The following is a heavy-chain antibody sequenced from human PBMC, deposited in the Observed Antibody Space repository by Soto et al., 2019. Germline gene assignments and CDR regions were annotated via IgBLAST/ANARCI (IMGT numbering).Heavy chain of an antibody. J-gene: IGHJ6*02. CDR3: ARLDASEPGYGMDV. CDR1: GFIFSSHN. CDR2: ITGSSSYI. V-gene: IGHV3-21*06. Sequence: DVQLVESGGGLVKPGGSLRLSCAASGFIFSSHNMNWVRQAPGKWLEWVSSITGSSSYIFYADSVKGRFTISRDNAKNTVYLQMNSLRAEDTGVYYCARLDASEPGYGMDVWRQGTTVTVSS. D-gene: IGHD7-27*01.